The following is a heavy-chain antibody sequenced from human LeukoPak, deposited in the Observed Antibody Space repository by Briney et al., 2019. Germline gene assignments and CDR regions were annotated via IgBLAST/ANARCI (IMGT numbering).Heavy chain of an antibody. D-gene: IGHD6-13*01. Sequence: SETLSLTCTVSGGSISSYHWSWIRQPPGKGLEWIGYIYYSGSTNYNPSLKSRVTISVDTSKAQFSLRLSSVTAADTALYYCARLKAAAGTADWFDPWGQGTLVTVSS. CDR2: IYYSGST. V-gene: IGHV4-59*08. CDR3: ARLKAAAGTADWFDP. J-gene: IGHJ5*02. CDR1: GGSISSYH.